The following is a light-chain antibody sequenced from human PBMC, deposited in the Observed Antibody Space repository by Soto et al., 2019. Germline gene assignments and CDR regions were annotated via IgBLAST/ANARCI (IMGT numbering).Light chain of an antibody. Sequence: DVHMTQSPSSLSASVGYRFTITCRASQSISSWLAWYQQKPGKAPKLLIYDASSLESGVPSRFRGSGSGTEFTLTISSLQPDDFATYYCQQYNSYSGTFGQGTKVDIK. CDR1: QSISSW. J-gene: IGKJ1*01. CDR3: QQYNSYSGT. CDR2: DAS. V-gene: IGKV1-5*01.